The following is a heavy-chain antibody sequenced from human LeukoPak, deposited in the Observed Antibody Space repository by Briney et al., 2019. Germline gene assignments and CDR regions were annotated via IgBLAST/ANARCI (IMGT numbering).Heavy chain of an antibody. CDR2: IYYSGNT. Sequence: SETLSLTCTVSGGSISSYYWSWIRQPPGKGLEWIGYIYYSGNTNYNPSLKSRVTISVDTSKNQFSLRLSSVTAADTAVYYCARRALSVYYYHDYWGQGTLVTVSS. J-gene: IGHJ4*02. V-gene: IGHV4-59*01. CDR3: ARRALSVYYYHDY. D-gene: IGHD3-22*01. CDR1: GGSISSYY.